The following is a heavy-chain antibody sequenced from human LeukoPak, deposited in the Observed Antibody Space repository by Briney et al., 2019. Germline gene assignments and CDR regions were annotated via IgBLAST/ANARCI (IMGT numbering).Heavy chain of an antibody. V-gene: IGHV3-20*01. CDR2: INWNGGST. J-gene: IGHJ6*03. Sequence: GGSLRLSCAASGFTFDDYGMSWVRQAPGKGLEWVSGINWNGGSTGYADSVKGRFTISRDNAKNSLYLQMNSLRAEDTALYHCARDTFYSSSSGYMDVWGKGTTVTVSS. CDR3: ARDTFYSSSSGYMDV. CDR1: GFTFDDYG. D-gene: IGHD6-6*01.